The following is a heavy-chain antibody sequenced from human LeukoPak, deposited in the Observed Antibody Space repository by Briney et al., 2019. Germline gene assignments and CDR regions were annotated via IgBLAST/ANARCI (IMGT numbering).Heavy chain of an antibody. CDR1: GFTFSSYS. V-gene: IGHV3-21*01. CDR2: ISSSSSYI. J-gene: IGHJ4*02. Sequence: GGSLRLSCAASGFTFSSYSMNWVRQAPEKGLEWVSSISSSSSYIYYADSVKGRFTISRDNAKNSLYLQMNSLRAEDTAVYYCAREWSRFTPPDYWGQGTLVTVSS. CDR3: AREWSRFTPPDY. D-gene: IGHD2-8*01.